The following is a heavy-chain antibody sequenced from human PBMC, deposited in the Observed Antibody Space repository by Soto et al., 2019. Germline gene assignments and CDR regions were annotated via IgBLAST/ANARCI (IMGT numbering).Heavy chain of an antibody. V-gene: IGHV1-69*05. J-gene: IGHJ4*02. CDR1: GGTFSSYA. CDR3: VRVVAIPGYPDN. Sequence: QVQLVQSGAEVRQPASSVKVSCKTSGGTFSSYAISWVRQAPGQGLEWMGEIVPIVDTSTYTQKFQGRVTITPDESTSTVYMELSSLRSDDTAVYYCVRVVAIPGYPDNWGQGTLVTVSS. CDR2: IVPIVDTS. D-gene: IGHD5-12*01.